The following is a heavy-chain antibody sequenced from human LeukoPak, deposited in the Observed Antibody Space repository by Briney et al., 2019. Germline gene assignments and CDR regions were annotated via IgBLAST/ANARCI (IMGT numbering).Heavy chain of an antibody. CDR1: GDSLTELS. V-gene: IGHV1-18*01. CDR3: ARVDGSSGYYLIDY. J-gene: IGHJ4*02. D-gene: IGHD3-22*01. CDR2: ISAYNGNT. Sequence: GASVKVSCKVSGDSLTELSMHWVRQAPGQGLEWMGWISAYNGNTNYAQKLQGRVTMTTDTSTSTAYMELRSLRSDDTAVYYCARVDGSSGYYLIDYWGQGTLVTVSS.